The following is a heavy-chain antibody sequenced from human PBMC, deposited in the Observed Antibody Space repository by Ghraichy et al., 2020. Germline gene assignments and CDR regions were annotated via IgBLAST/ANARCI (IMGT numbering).Heavy chain of an antibody. V-gene: IGHV1-18*01. CDR2: ISPYNGET. Sequence: ASVKVSCKTSGYSFTSYSISWVRQAPGQGLEWMGWISPYNGETHLAQQFQGRLTLTTDTHTTTGYMELGSLESEDTAVYFCVSKLAFWGQGAQVTVSS. J-gene: IGHJ4*02. CDR1: GYSFTSYS. CDR3: VSKLAF.